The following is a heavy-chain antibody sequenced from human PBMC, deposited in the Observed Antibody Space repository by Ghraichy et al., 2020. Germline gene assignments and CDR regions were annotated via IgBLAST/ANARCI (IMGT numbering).Heavy chain of an antibody. CDR1: GGSISSGGYY. V-gene: IGHV4-31*03. CDR3: ASGKALGDQREIDY. D-gene: IGHD4-17*01. J-gene: IGHJ4*02. Sequence: SETPSLTCTVSGGSISSGGYYWSWIRQHPGKGLEWIGYIYYSGSTYYNPSLKSRVTISVDTSKNQFSLKLSSVTAADTAVYYCASGKALGDQREIDYWGQGTLVTVSS. CDR2: IYYSGST.